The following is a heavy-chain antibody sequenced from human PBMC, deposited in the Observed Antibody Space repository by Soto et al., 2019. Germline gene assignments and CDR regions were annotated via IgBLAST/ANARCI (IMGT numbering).Heavy chain of an antibody. V-gene: IGHV4-34*01. CDR3: ARGDPSSDAFDI. J-gene: IGHJ3*02. CDR1: GGSFSGYY. CDR2: INHSGST. Sequence: SETLSLTCAVYGGSFSGYYWSWIRQPPGKGLEWIGKINHSGSTNYNPSLKSRVTISVDTSKNQFSLKLSSVTAADTAVYYCARGDPSSDAFDIWGQGTMVTVSS.